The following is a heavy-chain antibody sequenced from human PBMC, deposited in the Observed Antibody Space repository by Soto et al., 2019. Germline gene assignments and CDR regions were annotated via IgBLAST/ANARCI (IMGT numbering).Heavy chain of an antibody. Sequence: QVQLQESGPGLVQPSETLSLTCTVSGGSISPYYWSWIRQPPGKGLEWIGFIYYSGSTNYNPSLTSRVTISVDTSQNQFSLKVTSVTAADTAVYYCARPRSSGYAGEFDYWGQGTLVTVSS. CDR3: ARPRSSGYAGEFDY. D-gene: IGHD3-22*01. CDR2: IYYSGST. CDR1: GGSISPYY. J-gene: IGHJ4*02. V-gene: IGHV4-59*01.